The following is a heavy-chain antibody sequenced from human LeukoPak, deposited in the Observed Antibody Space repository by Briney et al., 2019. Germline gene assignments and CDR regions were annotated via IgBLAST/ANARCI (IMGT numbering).Heavy chain of an antibody. CDR1: GFTFSGVW. D-gene: IGHD6-6*01. CDR3: ARSSYSSSSEEP. V-gene: IGHV3-7*03. J-gene: IGHJ5*02. Sequence: GGPLRLSCAVSGFTFSGVWVSWSRQAPGKGLEWVASINSDGSEGYYADVVKGRFTISRDNAKNSLYLQINSLRAEDTAVYYCARSSYSSSSEEPWGQGTLVTVSS. CDR2: INSDGSEG.